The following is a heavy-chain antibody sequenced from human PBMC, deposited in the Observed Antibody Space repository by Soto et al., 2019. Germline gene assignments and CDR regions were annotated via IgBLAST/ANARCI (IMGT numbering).Heavy chain of an antibody. V-gene: IGHV3-23*01. D-gene: IGHD3-9*01. Sequence: GGSLRLSCAASGFIFSSYAMSWVRQAPGKGLEWVSAISGSGGSTYYADSVKGRFTISRDNSKNTLYLQMNSLRAEDTAVYYCAKDQGFDWPLYYFDYWGQGTLVTVSS. CDR1: GFIFSSYA. CDR2: ISGSGGST. CDR3: AKDQGFDWPLYYFDY. J-gene: IGHJ4*02.